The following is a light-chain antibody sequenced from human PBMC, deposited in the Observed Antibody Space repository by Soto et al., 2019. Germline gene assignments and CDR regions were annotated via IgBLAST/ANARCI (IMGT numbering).Light chain of an antibody. CDR3: CSYAGGGSYV. V-gene: IGLV2-23*01. CDR2: EGS. CDR1: SSDVGSYNL. J-gene: IGLJ1*01. Sequence: QSALTQPASVSGSPGQSITISCTGSSSDVGSYNLVSWYQQHAGKAPKLMIYEGSKRPSGVSNRFSGSKSGNTASLTISGLQAEDEADYYCCSYAGGGSYVFGPGTKLTVL.